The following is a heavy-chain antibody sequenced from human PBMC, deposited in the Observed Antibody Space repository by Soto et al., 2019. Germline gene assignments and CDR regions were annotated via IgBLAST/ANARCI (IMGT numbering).Heavy chain of an antibody. CDR3: ARGDDYGDSSYVSDGFDY. V-gene: IGHV4-31*03. CDR1: GGSISSGGYY. Sequence: QVQLQESGPGLVKPSQTLSLTCTVSGGSISSGGYYWSWIRQHPGKGLEWIGYIYYSGSTYYNPSLKSRVTISVDTSKNQCSLKLSSVTAADTAVYYCARGDDYGDSSYVSDGFDYWGQGTLVTVSS. D-gene: IGHD4-17*01. J-gene: IGHJ4*02. CDR2: IYYSGST.